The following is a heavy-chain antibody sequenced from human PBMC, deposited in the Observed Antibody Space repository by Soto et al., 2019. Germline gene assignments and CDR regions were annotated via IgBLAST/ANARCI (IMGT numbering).Heavy chain of an antibody. CDR2: ISYDGSNK. CDR1: GFTFSSYG. V-gene: IGHV3-30*18. Sequence: GGSLRLSCAASGFTFSSYGMHWVRQAPGKGLEWVAVISYDGSNKYYADSVKGRFTISRDNSKNTLYLQMNSLRAEDTAVYYCAKRWRGGSPNYYYYYMDVWGKGTTVTVSS. J-gene: IGHJ6*03. CDR3: AKRWRGGSPNYYYYYMDV. D-gene: IGHD3-16*01.